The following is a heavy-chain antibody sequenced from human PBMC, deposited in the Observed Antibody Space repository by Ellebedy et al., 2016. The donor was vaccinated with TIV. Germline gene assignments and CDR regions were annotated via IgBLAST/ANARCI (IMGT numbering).Heavy chain of an antibody. CDR2: VYYTGST. CDR3: ARGMDSSGWESDWYFDL. CDR1: GVSISRYY. V-gene: IGHV4-59*01. Sequence: SETLSLTCTVSGVSISRYYWSWIRQPPGKGLEWIGYVYYTGSTSYNPSLTSRVTMSVDRSKNQFSLRLTSVTAADTAVYYCARGMDSSGWESDWYFDLWGRGTLVAVSS. D-gene: IGHD6-19*01. J-gene: IGHJ2*01.